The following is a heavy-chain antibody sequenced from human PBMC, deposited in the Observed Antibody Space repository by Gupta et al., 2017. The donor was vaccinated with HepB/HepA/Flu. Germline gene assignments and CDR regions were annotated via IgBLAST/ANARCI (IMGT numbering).Heavy chain of an antibody. Sequence: QVQLQDSGPGLVKPSQTLSLTCTVSGDSMSRVDYYWSWIRQHPGRGLEWIGYMSYSGSTSYNPSLKSRVTISVDTSKKRLSLRLSSVTAADTAVYYCARALPPIFGGNAFDIWGQGTMVTVSS. V-gene: IGHV4-31*03. CDR3: ARALPPIFGGNAFDI. J-gene: IGHJ3*02. CDR1: GDSMSRVDYY. CDR2: MSYSGST. D-gene: IGHD3-16*01.